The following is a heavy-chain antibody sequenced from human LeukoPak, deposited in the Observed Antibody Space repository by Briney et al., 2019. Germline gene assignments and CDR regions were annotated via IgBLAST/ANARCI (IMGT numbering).Heavy chain of an antibody. CDR1: GFTFSSYA. Sequence: GGSLRLSCAASGFTFSSYAMSWVRQAPGKGLEWVSAISGSGGSTYYADSVKGRFTISRDNSKNTLYLQMNSLRAEDTAAYYCARPSRGVQGVITPPKYWGQGTLVTVSS. J-gene: IGHJ4*02. D-gene: IGHD3-10*01. V-gene: IGHV3-23*01. CDR2: ISGSGGST. CDR3: ARPSRGVQGVITPPKY.